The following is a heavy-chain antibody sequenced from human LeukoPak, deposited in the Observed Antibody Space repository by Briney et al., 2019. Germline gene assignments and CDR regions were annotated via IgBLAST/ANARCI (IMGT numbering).Heavy chain of an antibody. D-gene: IGHD3-10*01. CDR1: GFTFSSYG. Sequence: GGSLRLSCAASGFTFSSYGMHWVRQAPGKGLEWVAFIRYDGSNKYYADSVRGRFTISRDNSKNTLYLQMDSLRAEDTAVYSCAKDGGSGSYSLDYWGQGTLVNVSS. J-gene: IGHJ4*02. CDR3: AKDGGSGSYSLDY. CDR2: IRYDGSNK. V-gene: IGHV3-30*02.